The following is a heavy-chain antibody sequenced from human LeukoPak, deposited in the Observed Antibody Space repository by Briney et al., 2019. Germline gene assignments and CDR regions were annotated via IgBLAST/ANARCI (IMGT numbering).Heavy chain of an antibody. V-gene: IGHV4-39*07. CDR3: ARLSTVTTSFDY. D-gene: IGHD4-11*01. CDR1: GASVSGSNYY. J-gene: IGHJ4*02. Sequence: SETLSLTCAVSGASVSGSNYYWGWIRQPPGKGLEWIGNIYSSGSTYYNASLQSRVTISIDTSKNQFSLRLNSVTAADTAVYYCARLSTVTTSFDYWGQGTLVTVSS. CDR2: IYSSGST.